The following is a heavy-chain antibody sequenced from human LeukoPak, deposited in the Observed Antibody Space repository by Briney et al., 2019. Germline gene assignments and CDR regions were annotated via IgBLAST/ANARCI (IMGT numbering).Heavy chain of an antibody. J-gene: IGHJ4*02. Sequence: GGSLRLSCAASGFTFSSYSMNWVRQAPGKGLEWISSISSTGTYISYADSVKGRFTISRDNAENSLFLQMNSLRADDTAVYYCARGRVPELVRRDGYNVFDYWGQGTLVTVSS. D-gene: IGHD5-24*01. CDR1: GFTFSSYS. CDR3: ARGRVPELVRRDGYNVFDY. CDR2: ISSTGTYI. V-gene: IGHV3-21*01.